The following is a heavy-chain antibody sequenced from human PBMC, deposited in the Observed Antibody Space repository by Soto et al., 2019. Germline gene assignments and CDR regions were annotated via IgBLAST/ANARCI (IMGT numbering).Heavy chain of an antibody. CDR2: IIPIFGTA. CDR1: GGTFSSYA. J-gene: IGHJ6*02. Sequence: SLKVSCKASGGTFSSYAISWVRQSPGQGLEWMGGIIPIFGTANYAQKFQGRVTITADESTSTAYLELSSLRSEYTAVYYCARDKEGYSGYDLRYYYYYGMDVCGQGTTVTVSS. CDR3: ARDKEGYSGYDLRYYYYYGMDV. V-gene: IGHV1-69*13. D-gene: IGHD5-12*01.